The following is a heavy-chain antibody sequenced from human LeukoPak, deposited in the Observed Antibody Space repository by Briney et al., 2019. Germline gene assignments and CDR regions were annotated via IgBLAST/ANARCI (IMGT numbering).Heavy chain of an antibody. CDR2: ISYDGSNK. D-gene: IGHD4-23*01. CDR3: AKDRVVGSYGGKTSRKGYFDY. V-gene: IGHV3-30*18. CDR1: GFTFSNYI. Sequence: PGGSLRLSCAASGFTFSNYIMHWVRQAPGKGLEWVAVISYDGSNKYYADSVKGRFTISRDNSKNTLYLQMNSLRAEDTAVYYCAKDRVVGSYGGKTSRKGYFDYWGQGTLVTVSS. J-gene: IGHJ4*02.